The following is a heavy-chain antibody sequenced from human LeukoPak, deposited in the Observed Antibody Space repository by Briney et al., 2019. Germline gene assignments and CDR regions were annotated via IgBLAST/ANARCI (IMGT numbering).Heavy chain of an antibody. Sequence: GGSLRLSCEASGSGFTFGNFDLSCVPQAQGQGLEWVIGISGSGYYTYYADSVKGRFTISRDNSKNTLYIEMNSLRAEDTAVYYCAKDGSWGDYYFYFYMDVWGKGTTVTVSS. CDR2: ISGSGYYT. CDR3: AKDGSWGDYYFYFYMDV. V-gene: IGHV3-23*01. D-gene: IGHD3-16*01. J-gene: IGHJ6*03. CDR1: GSGFTFGNFD.